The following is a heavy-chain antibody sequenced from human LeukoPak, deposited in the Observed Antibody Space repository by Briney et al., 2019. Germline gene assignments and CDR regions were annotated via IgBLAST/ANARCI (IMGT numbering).Heavy chain of an antibody. CDR2: INPSGGST. Sequence: ASVQVSCKASGYTFTSYYMHWVRQAPGQGLEWMGIINPSGGSTSYAQKFQGRVTMTRDTSTNTVYMELSSLRSEDTAVYYCARWGYCSGGSCSSNGAFDIWGQGTMVTVSS. CDR1: GYTFTSYY. J-gene: IGHJ3*02. CDR3: ARWGYCSGGSCSSNGAFDI. V-gene: IGHV1-46*01. D-gene: IGHD2-15*01.